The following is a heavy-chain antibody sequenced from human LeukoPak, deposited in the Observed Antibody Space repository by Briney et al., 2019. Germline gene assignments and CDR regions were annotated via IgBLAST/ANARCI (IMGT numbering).Heavy chain of an antibody. D-gene: IGHD3-22*01. CDR1: GGTFSSYA. CDR3: AREYYDSSSSIDY. CDR2: IIPIFGTA. V-gene: IGHV1-69*05. Sequence: GASVKVSCKASGGTFSSYAISWVRQAPGQGLEWMGRIIPIFGTANYAQKFQGRVTITTDESTSTAYMERSSLRSEDTAVYYCAREYYDSSSSIDYWGQGTLVTVSS. J-gene: IGHJ4*02.